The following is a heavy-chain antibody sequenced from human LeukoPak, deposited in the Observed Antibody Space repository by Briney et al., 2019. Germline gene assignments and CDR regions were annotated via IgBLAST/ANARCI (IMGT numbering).Heavy chain of an antibody. CDR3: ARDRCSSTSCYTPDAFDI. CDR2: IKQDGSEK. CDR1: GFTFSSYW. V-gene: IGHV3-7*01. D-gene: IGHD2-2*02. J-gene: IGHJ3*02. Sequence: GGSLRLSXAASGFTFSSYWMSWVRQTPGKGLEWVANIKQDGSEKYYVDSVKGRFTISRDNAKNSLYLQMNSLRAEDTAVYYCARDRCSSTSCYTPDAFDIWGQGTMVTVSS.